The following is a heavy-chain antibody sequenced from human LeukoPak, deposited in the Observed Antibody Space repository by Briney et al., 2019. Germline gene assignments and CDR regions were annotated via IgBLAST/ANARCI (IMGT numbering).Heavy chain of an antibody. D-gene: IGHD3-10*01. CDR3: ARDDRYYGSGSYTPLFDY. J-gene: IGHJ4*02. CDR1: GYTFTSYG. Sequence: GASVKVSCKASGYTFTSYGISWVRQAPGQGLEWMGWISAYNGNTNYAQKLQGRVAMTTDTSTSTAYMELRSLRSDDTAVYYCARDDRYYGSGSYTPLFDYWGQGTLVTVSS. V-gene: IGHV1-18*01. CDR2: ISAYNGNT.